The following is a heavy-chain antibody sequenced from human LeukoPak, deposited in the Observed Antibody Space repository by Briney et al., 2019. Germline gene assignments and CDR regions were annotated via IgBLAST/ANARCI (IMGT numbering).Heavy chain of an antibody. Sequence: SETLSLTCSVSGDSISSSNSYWGWIRQPPGKGLEWIATIYYSGGTYYNPSLKSRVTISVDTSKNQFSLKLSSVTAADTAVYYYARDLSGDYGPNWFDPWGQGTLVTVSS. CDR3: ARDLSGDYGPNWFDP. D-gene: IGHD4-17*01. J-gene: IGHJ5*02. CDR2: IYYSGGT. CDR1: GDSISSSNSY. V-gene: IGHV4-39*07.